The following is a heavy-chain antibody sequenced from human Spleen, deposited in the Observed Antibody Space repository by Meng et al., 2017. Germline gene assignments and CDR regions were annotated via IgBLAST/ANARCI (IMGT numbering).Heavy chain of an antibody. CDR2: ISASGAST. CDR3: AKENHGDYDRQFDY. V-gene: IGHV3-23*01. D-gene: IGHD4-17*01. J-gene: IGHJ4*02. Sequence: GESLKISCAASGFTYSSYAMSWVRQAPGKGLEWVSTISASGASTYYADSVKGRFTISRDNSKNTLYLQMNSLRAEDTAVYYCAKENHGDYDRQFDYWGQGNLVTVSS. CDR1: GFTYSSYA.